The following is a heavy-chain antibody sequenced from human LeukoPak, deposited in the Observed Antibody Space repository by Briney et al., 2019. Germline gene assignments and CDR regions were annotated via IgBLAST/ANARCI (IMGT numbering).Heavy chain of an antibody. D-gene: IGHD3-3*01. Sequence: GGSLRLSCAASGFTFSSYAMSWVRQAPGKGLEWVSAISGSGGSTYYADSVKGRFTISRDNSKNTLYLQMNSLRAEDTAVYYRAKDRGGGRITIFGVVTNPLDYWGQGTLVTVSS. CDR1: GFTFSSYA. CDR2: ISGSGGST. J-gene: IGHJ4*02. CDR3: AKDRGGGRITIFGVVTNPLDY. V-gene: IGHV3-23*01.